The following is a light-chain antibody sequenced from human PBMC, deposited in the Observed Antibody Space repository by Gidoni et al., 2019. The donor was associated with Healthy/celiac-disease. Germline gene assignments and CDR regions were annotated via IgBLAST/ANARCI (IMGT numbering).Light chain of an antibody. CDR2: AAS. Sequence: DIQLTQSPSFLSASVGDRVTITCWASQGISSYLAWYQQKPGKAPKLLIYAASTLQGGVPSRFSGSGSGTEFTLTISSLQPEDFATYSCQQLSSSPLTLGPGTKVDIK. CDR3: QQLSSSPLT. V-gene: IGKV1-9*01. CDR1: QGISSY. J-gene: IGKJ3*01.